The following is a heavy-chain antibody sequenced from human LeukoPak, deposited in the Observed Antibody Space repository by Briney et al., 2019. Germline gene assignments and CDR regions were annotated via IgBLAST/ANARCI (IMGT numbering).Heavy chain of an antibody. CDR3: ARTRTLPIAGGFDT. D-gene: IGHD3-16*01. V-gene: IGHV3-74*01. Sequence: KAGGSLRLSCAASGFTFSSYWMHWVRQGPGKGLVWVSRISTDGSSTDYADSVKGRFTISRENAKNTLYLQMNSLRAEDTAVYYCARTRTLPIAGGFDTWGQGSLVTVSS. J-gene: IGHJ5*02. CDR1: GFTFSSYW. CDR2: ISTDGSST.